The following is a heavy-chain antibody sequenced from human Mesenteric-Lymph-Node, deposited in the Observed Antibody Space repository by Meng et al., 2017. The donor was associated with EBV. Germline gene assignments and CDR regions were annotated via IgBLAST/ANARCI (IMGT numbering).Heavy chain of an antibody. CDR3: ARAGGLTGFPHGAFDL. CDR1: GGSISTTNW. V-gene: IGHV4-4*02. CDR2: IYHRGNN. D-gene: IGHD3-9*01. Sequence: PLQEVGPGRVEPSGPLSLICAVSGGSISTTNWWSWVRQSPGKGLEWIGEIYHRGNNNYNPSLMSRAAISADTSKNQFSLKLNSVTAADTAVYYCARAGGLTGFPHGAFDLWSPGTLVTVSS. J-gene: IGHJ4*02.